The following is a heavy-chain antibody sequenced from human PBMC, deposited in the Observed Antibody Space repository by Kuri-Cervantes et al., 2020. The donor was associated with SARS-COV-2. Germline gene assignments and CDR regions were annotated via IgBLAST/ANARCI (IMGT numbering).Heavy chain of an antibody. Sequence: SERLSLTCTVSSRSISSHYWSWIRQPPVKGLEWIGYIYYSGSTNYNPTLKSRVTISVDTPKNQFTLKLSSVTAADTAGYNCAGGDGYNHGSLDYWGQGTLVTVSS. CDR1: SRSISSHY. V-gene: IGHV4-59*11. CDR3: AGGDGYNHGSLDY. CDR2: IYYSGST. J-gene: IGHJ4*02. D-gene: IGHD5-24*01.